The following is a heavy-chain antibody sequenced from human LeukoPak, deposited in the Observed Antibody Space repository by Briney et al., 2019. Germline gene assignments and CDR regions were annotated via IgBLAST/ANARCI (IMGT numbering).Heavy chain of an antibody. Sequence: GGSLRLSCAASGFTVSSNYMSWVRQAPGKGLEWVGRIKSKTDGGTTDHAAPVKGRFTISRDDSKNTLYLQMNSLKTEDTAVYYCTTRGGSFSIFDYWGQGTLVTVSS. V-gene: IGHV3-15*01. CDR1: GFTVSSNY. J-gene: IGHJ4*02. CDR3: TTRGGSFSIFDY. CDR2: IKSKTDGGTT. D-gene: IGHD1-26*01.